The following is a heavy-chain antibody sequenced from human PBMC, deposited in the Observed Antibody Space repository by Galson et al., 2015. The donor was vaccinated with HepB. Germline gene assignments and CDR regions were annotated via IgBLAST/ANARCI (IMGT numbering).Heavy chain of an antibody. D-gene: IGHD3-10*01. CDR3: ARGGIPGTFDYYYMDV. Sequence: SLRLSCAASGFTFSSFSMNWVRQAPGKGLEWVAVIWYDGSNKYYADSVKGRFTISRDNSKNTLYLQMNSLRAEDTAVYYCARGGIPGTFDYYYMDVWGKGTTVTVSS. CDR2: IWYDGSNK. J-gene: IGHJ6*03. CDR1: GFTFSSFS. V-gene: IGHV3-33*08.